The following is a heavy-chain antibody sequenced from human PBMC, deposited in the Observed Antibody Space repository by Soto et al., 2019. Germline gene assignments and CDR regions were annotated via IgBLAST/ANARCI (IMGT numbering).Heavy chain of an antibody. CDR1: GYTFTSYG. CDR2: ISAYNGNT. D-gene: IGHD6-6*01. V-gene: IGHV1-18*01. CDR3: ARDSTLRSSSVYFDY. Sequence: ASVKVSCKASGYTFTSYGISWVRQAPGQGLEWMGWISAYNGNTNYAQKLQGRVTMTTDTSTSTAYMELRSLRSDDTAVYYCARDSTLRSSSVYFDYWDQGTLVTVSS. J-gene: IGHJ4*02.